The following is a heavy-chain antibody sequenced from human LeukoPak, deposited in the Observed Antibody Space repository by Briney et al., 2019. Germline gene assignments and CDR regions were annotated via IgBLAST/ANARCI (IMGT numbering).Heavy chain of an antibody. Sequence: GGSLRLSCAASGFTFSNYPMHWVRQAPGKGLEWVAVISHDGSKKYYADSVKGRFTISRDNAKNTLYLQMNSLRAEDTAVYYCAREAGYWGQGTLVTVSS. J-gene: IGHJ4*02. CDR1: GFTFSNYP. V-gene: IGHV3-30*04. CDR3: AREAGY. CDR2: ISHDGSKK.